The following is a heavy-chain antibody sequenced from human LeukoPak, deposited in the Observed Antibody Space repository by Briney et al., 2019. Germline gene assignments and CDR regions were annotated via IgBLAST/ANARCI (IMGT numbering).Heavy chain of an antibody. D-gene: IGHD4-17*01. CDR3: TRRLMTTVNDY. Sequence: GGSLRLSCAASGFTFNGSAMHWVRQSPGKGLEWVGRIRSKANDHATAYAASVRGRFTISRDDSKNTAYLQMNSLKTEDTAVYYCTRRLMTTVNDYWGQGTLVTVSS. CDR1: GFTFNGSA. J-gene: IGHJ4*02. V-gene: IGHV3-73*01. CDR2: IRSKANDHAT.